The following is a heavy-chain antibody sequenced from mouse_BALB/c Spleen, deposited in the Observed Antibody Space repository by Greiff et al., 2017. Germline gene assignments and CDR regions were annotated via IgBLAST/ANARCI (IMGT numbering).Heavy chain of an antibody. Sequence: EVNVVESGGGLVKPGGSLKLSCAASGFTFSSYAMSWVRQSPEKRLEWVAEISSGGSYTYYPDTVTGRFTISRDNAKNTLYLEMSSLRSEDTAMYYCARTGTSWYFDVWGAEATVSVSS. D-gene: IGHD4-1*01. CDR1: GFTFSSYA. J-gene: IGHJ1*01. CDR3: ARTGTSWYFDV. V-gene: IGHV5-9-4*01. CDR2: ISSGGSYT.